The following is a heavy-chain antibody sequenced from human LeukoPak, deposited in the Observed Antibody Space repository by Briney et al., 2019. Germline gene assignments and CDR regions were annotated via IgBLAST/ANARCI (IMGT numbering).Heavy chain of an antibody. CDR2: IYYSGST. Sequence: SETLSLTCTVSGGSISSGGYYWCWIRQHPGKGLEWIGYIYYSGSTYYNPSLKSRVTISVDTSKNQFSLKLSSVTAADTAVYYCARDKTSDNWFDPWGQGTLVTVSS. CDR3: ARDKTSDNWFDP. CDR1: GGSISSGGYY. V-gene: IGHV4-31*03. J-gene: IGHJ5*02.